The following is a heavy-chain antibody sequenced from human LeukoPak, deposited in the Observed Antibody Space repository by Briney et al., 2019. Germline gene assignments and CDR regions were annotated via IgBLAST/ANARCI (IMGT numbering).Heavy chain of an antibody. Sequence: SVKVSCKASGYTFTSYAMNWVRQAPGQGLEWMGGIIPIFGTANYAQKFQGRVTITADESTSTAYMELSSLRSEETAVYYCARNYYDSSGPQAFDIWGQGTMVTVSS. V-gene: IGHV1-69*13. CDR2: IIPIFGTA. CDR1: GYTFTSYA. J-gene: IGHJ3*02. D-gene: IGHD3-22*01. CDR3: ARNYYDSSGPQAFDI.